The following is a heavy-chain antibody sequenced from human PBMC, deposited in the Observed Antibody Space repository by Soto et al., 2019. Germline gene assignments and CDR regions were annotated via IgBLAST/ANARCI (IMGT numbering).Heavy chain of an antibody. D-gene: IGHD5-12*01. Sequence: ASVKVSCKASGYTFTSYDINWVRQATGQGLEWMGWMNPNSGNTGYAQKFQGRVTMTRNTSISTAYMELSSLRSEDTAVYYCAFGYSGYGADDAFDIWGQGTMVTVSS. V-gene: IGHV1-8*01. J-gene: IGHJ3*02. CDR3: AFGYSGYGADDAFDI. CDR2: MNPNSGNT. CDR1: GYTFTSYD.